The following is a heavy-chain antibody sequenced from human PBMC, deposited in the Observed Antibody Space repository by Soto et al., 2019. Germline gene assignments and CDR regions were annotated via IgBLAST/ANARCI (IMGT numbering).Heavy chain of an antibody. Sequence: GASVKVSCKASGYTFTSYGISWVRQAPGQGLEWMGWISAYNGNTNYAQKLQGRVTMTTDTSTSTAYMERRSLRSEDTAVYYCARALEDGYNYLGPGYYWGQGTLVTVSS. J-gene: IGHJ4*02. CDR1: GYTFTSYG. D-gene: IGHD5-12*01. CDR2: ISAYNGNT. V-gene: IGHV1-18*01. CDR3: ARALEDGYNYLGPGYY.